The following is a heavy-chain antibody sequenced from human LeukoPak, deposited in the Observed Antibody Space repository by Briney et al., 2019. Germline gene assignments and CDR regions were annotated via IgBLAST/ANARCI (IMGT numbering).Heavy chain of an antibody. CDR1: GFTFRNAW. V-gene: IGHV3-15*01. J-gene: IGHJ4*02. CDR2: IKSKNNGGTT. D-gene: IGHD3-10*01. Sequence: GGSLRLSCAASGFTFRNAWMSWVRQAPGKGLEWVGRIKSKNNGGTTDYAAPVTGRFTISRDDSRNTLYLQMNSLKTEDTGVYYCTTGSTSDHGSGSYTTIDYWGQGTLVTVSS. CDR3: TTGSTSDHGSGSYTTIDY.